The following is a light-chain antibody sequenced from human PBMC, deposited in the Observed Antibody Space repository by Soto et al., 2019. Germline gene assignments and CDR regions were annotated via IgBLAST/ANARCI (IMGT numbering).Light chain of an antibody. Sequence: DIQMTQSPSSLSASVGDRFTITCQASQDIKNYLNWYQQKSGKAPKLLIYDASDLETGVPSRFSGSGSGTDFTFTISSLQPEDIATYYCQQYDNLPLTFGGGTKVDIK. CDR3: QQYDNLPLT. J-gene: IGKJ4*01. CDR1: QDIKNY. CDR2: DAS. V-gene: IGKV1-33*01.